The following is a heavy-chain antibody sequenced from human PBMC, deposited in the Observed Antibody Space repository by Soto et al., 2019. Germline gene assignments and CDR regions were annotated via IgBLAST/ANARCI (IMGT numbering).Heavy chain of an antibody. J-gene: IGHJ4*02. CDR3: AKDRVRYDSSGYYYVGFDY. CDR1: GFTFSSYA. V-gene: IGHV3-23*01. Sequence: GGSLRLSCAASGFTFSSYAMSWVRQAPGKGLEWVSAISGSGGSTYYADSVKGRFTISRDNSKNTLYLQMNSLRAEDTAVYYCAKDRVRYDSSGYYYVGFDYWGQGTLVTVSS. D-gene: IGHD3-22*01. CDR2: ISGSGGST.